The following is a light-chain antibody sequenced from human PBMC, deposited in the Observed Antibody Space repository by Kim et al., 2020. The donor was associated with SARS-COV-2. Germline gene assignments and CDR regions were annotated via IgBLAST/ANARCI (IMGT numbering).Light chain of an antibody. CDR3: QQYNNLQAIT. J-gene: IGKJ5*01. V-gene: IGKV1-33*01. Sequence: DIQLTQSPSSVSASVGDSVTITCQASQDIRKFLNWYQHKPGKAPELLISDASTLRTGVPSRFSGSASGTHFTFTISNLQPEDIATYHCQQYNNLQAITFGQGTRLEIK. CDR2: DAS. CDR1: QDIRKF.